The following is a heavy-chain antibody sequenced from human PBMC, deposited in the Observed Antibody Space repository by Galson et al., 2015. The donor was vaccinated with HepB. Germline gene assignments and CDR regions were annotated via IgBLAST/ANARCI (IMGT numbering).Heavy chain of an antibody. J-gene: IGHJ4*02. D-gene: IGHD5-18*01. CDR3: ARGGGYSYAPY. CDR2: ISYDGSNK. Sequence: SLRLSCAASGFTFSSYAMHWVRQAPGKGLEWVAVISYDGSNKYYADSVKGRSTISRDNSKNTLYLQMNSLRAEDTAVYYCARGGGYSYAPYWGQGTLVTVSS. V-gene: IGHV3-30-3*01. CDR1: GFTFSSYA.